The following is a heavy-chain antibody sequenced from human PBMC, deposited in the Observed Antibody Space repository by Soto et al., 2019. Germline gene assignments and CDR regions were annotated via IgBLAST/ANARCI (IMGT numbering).Heavy chain of an antibody. CDR1: GFTFDRYS. CDR2: ISDRSSYR. CDR3: VRQTTVVPYYFDY. V-gene: IGHV3-21*01. D-gene: IGHD4-17*01. Sequence: EVQLVESGGGLVKPGGSLRLSCAASGFTFDRYSMNWVRQTPGKGLEWVSSISDRSSYRYYADSLKGRFTISRDNTKNSLYLQMNSVRAEDTAVYYCVRQTTVVPYYFDYWGQGTMVTVSS. J-gene: IGHJ4*02.